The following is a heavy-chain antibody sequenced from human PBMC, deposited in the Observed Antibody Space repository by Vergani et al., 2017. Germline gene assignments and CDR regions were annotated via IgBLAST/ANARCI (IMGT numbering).Heavy chain of an antibody. J-gene: IGHJ6*02. D-gene: IGHD2-15*01. Sequence: QAQLVQSGAEVKQPGSSVRVSCKASRDTFNNFAVNWVRQAPGHGPEWLGGIIPVFGIPKVARSFQDRLSISAIRSTNIAYMELRSLRSEDTAIYYCAKARDPNCKGGNCYSYYYGLDLWGQGTTVTVSS. CDR3: AKARDPNCKGGNCYSYYYGLDL. CDR1: RDTFNNFA. CDR2: IIPVFGIP. V-gene: IGHV1-69*14.